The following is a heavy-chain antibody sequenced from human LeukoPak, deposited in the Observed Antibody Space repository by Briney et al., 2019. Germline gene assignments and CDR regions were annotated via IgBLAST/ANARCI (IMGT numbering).Heavy chain of an antibody. J-gene: IGHJ4*02. D-gene: IGHD5-18*01. CDR2: ISSSGSTI. Sequence: GGSLRLSCAASGFTFSDYYMSWIRQAPGKGLEWVSYISSSGSTIYYADSVKGRFTISRDNAKNSLYLQMNSLRAEDTAVYYCARDPNTAMVPRWFDYWGQGTLVTVSS. CDR1: GFTFSDYY. V-gene: IGHV3-11*01. CDR3: ARDPNTAMVPRWFDY.